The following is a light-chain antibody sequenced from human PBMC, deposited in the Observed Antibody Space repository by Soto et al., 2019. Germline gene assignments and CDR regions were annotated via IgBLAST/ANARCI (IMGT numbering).Light chain of an antibody. V-gene: IGKV3-11*01. CDR3: QQRSNWPHT. CDR1: QSISRY. CDR2: DAS. J-gene: IGKJ4*01. Sequence: ETVFTQSPAILSLSPGERATLFCRASQSISRYLAWYQQKPGQAPRLLIYDASNRATGIPARFSGSGSGTDFTLTISSLEPEDFAVYYCQQRSNWPHTFGGGTKVDIK.